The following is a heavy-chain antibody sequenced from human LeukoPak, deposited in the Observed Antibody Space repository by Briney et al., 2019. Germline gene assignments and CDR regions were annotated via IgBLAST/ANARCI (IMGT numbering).Heavy chain of an antibody. CDR2: INHSGST. J-gene: IGHJ3*01. V-gene: IGHV4-34*01. CDR1: GGSFSGYY. CDR3: ARITWDGGDDAFDV. D-gene: IGHD2-21*01. Sequence: KPSETLSLTCAVYGGSFSGYYWSWIRQPPGKGLEWIGEINHSGSTNYNPSLKSRVTISVDTSKNQFSLKLTSVTAADTAMYYCARITWDGGDDAFDVWGQGTMVTVSS.